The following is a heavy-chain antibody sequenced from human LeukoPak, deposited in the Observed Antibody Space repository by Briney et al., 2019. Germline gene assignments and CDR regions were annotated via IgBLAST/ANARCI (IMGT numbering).Heavy chain of an antibody. D-gene: IGHD4-11*01. J-gene: IGHJ4*02. Sequence: GASVKVSCTASGGTFSSYAISWVRQAPGQGLEWMGGIIPIFGTANYAQKFQGRVTITADESTSTAYMELSSLRSEDTAVYYCAGEGLQSDYWGQGTLVTVSS. CDR3: AGEGLQSDY. V-gene: IGHV1-69*13. CDR1: GGTFSSYA. CDR2: IIPIFGTA.